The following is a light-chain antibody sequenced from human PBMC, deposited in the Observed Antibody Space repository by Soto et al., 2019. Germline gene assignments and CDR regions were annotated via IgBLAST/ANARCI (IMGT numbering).Light chain of an antibody. Sequence: DIQMTQSPSSVSASVGDRVSISCRARQDISNWLAWYQQKPGKAPKLLIYSTSSLQSGVPSRFSGSGSGTDFTLTISSLHPEDFATYYCQQANSFPWTFGQGTKVEIK. CDR2: STS. V-gene: IGKV1-12*02. CDR1: QDISNW. J-gene: IGKJ1*01. CDR3: QQANSFPWT.